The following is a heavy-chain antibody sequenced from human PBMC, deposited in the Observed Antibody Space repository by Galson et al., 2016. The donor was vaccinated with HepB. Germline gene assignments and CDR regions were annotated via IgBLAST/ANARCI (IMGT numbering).Heavy chain of an antibody. CDR2: LSANSGAT. CDR1: GDTFTGYY. Sequence: SVKVSCKASGDTFTGYYIHWVRQAPGQGLEWMAWLSANSGATNYAQKFQGWVTMTRDPSISTAYLELTSLRSDAMAIYYCATSPGSRSGWGAFDIWAQGTMVTVAS. V-gene: IGHV1-2*04. D-gene: IGHD6-25*01. CDR3: ATSPGSRSGWGAFDI. J-gene: IGHJ3*02.